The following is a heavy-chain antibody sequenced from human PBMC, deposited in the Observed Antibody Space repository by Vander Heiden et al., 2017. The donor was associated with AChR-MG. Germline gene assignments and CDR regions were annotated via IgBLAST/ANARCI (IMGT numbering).Heavy chain of an antibody. D-gene: IGHD1-26*01. Sequence: QATLRESGPALVKPTQTLTLTCTFSGFSLTTSGLCVSWVRPPPGKALEWLALIDWDDDKYYSTSLKTRLTISKDTSKNQVVLTMTNMDPVDTATYYCARIPRVGATPDYWRQGTLVTVSS. CDR1: GFSLTTSGLC. CDR3: ARIPRVGATPDY. CDR2: IDWDDDK. V-gene: IGHV2-70*20. J-gene: IGHJ4*02.